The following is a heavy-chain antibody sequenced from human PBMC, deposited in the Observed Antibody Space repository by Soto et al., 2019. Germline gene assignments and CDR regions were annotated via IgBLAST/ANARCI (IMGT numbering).Heavy chain of an antibody. Sequence: ELQLVESGGGLVQPGGSLRLSCAASGFTFSSYWMYWVRQAPGKGLVWVSRIKTDGSITSYADSVKGRFPVSRDNARDTLYLHMNSLRAEDTAVYYCAKDASSVPEYWGQGTLVIVSS. CDR2: IKTDGSIT. J-gene: IGHJ4*02. V-gene: IGHV3-74*01. CDR3: AKDASSVPEY. CDR1: GFTFSSYW. D-gene: IGHD1-26*01.